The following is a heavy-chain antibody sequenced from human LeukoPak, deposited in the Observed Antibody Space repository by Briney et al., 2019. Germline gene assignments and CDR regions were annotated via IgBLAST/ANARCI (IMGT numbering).Heavy chain of an antibody. CDR2: INPSGGST. J-gene: IGHJ6*03. D-gene: IGHD2-2*02. Sequence: ASVKVSCKASGYTFTSYYMHWVRQAPGQGLDWMGIINPSGGSTSYAQKFQGRVTMTRDMSTSTVYMELSSLRSEDTAVYYCARDPSVVPAAIADYYYYYMDVWGKGTTVTVSS. CDR3: ARDPSVVPAAIADYYYYYMDV. CDR1: GYTFTSYY. V-gene: IGHV1-46*01.